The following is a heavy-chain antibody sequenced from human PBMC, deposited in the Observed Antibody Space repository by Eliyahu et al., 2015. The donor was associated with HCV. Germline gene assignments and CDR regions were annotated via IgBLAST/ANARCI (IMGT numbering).Heavy chain of an antibody. D-gene: IGHD3-10*01. J-gene: IGHJ2*01. V-gene: IGHV4-39*01. CDR2: IYYSGST. Sequence: QLLLQESGPGLVNPSETLSLTCTVSGGSISSNTYYWGWIRQPPGKGLEWIGSIYYSGSTYYNPSLKSRVTISVDTSKNQFSLKLTSVTAADTAVYYCARRGSPTNWYFDLWGRGTLVTVSS. CDR3: ARRGSPTNWYFDL. CDR1: GGSISSNTYY.